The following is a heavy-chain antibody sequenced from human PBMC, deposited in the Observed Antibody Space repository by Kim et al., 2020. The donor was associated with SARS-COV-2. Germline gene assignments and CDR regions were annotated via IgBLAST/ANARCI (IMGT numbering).Heavy chain of an antibody. CDR2: IKSKTDGGTT. D-gene: IGHD3-9*01. Sequence: GGSLRLSCAASGFTFSNAWMSWVRQAPGKGLEWVGRIKSKTDGGTTDYAAPVKGRFTISRDDSKNTLYLQMNSLKTEDTAVYYCTTAVGKLRYFDWSKTCWGQGTLVTVSS. J-gene: IGHJ4*02. CDR3: TTAVGKLRYFDWSKTC. CDR1: GFTFSNAW. V-gene: IGHV3-15*01.